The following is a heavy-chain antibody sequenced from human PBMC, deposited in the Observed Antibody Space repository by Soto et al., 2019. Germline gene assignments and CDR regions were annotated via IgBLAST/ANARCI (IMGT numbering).Heavy chain of an antibody. V-gene: IGHV4-31*03. Sequence: SETLSFTCTVSGGSISSGGYYWSWIRQHPGKGLEWIGYIYYSGSTYYNPSLKSRVTISVDTSKNQFSLKLSSVTAADTAVYYCARGTIFGVAPIVWGQGTLVTVSS. CDR3: ARGTIFGVAPIV. CDR1: GGSISSGGYY. D-gene: IGHD3-3*01. CDR2: IYYSGST. J-gene: IGHJ4*02.